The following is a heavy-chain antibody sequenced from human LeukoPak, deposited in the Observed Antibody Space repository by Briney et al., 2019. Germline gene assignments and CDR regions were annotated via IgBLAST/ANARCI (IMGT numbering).Heavy chain of an antibody. D-gene: IGHD3-3*01. CDR1: GFTFDDYA. CDR3: AIHGGGTIRIEAFDV. Sequence: GGSLKLSCVSSGFTFDDYALHGVRQAPGKGLEWVSPLSGDARDIFYADAVKDRFTISRDNSKNTLYLQMNSLRDEDTALYYCAIHGGGTIRIEAFDVWGQGTMVTISS. CDR2: LSGDARDI. J-gene: IGHJ3*01. V-gene: IGHV3-23*01.